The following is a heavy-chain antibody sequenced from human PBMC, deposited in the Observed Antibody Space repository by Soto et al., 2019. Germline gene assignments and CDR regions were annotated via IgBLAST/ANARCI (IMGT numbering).Heavy chain of an antibody. CDR1: GGSISSGGYS. CDR3: ARAGSGYSTSWYDVEY. D-gene: IGHD6-13*01. V-gene: IGHV4-30-2*01. J-gene: IGHJ4*02. Sequence: QLQLQESGSGLVEPSQTLSLTCAVSGGSISSGGYSWSWIRQPPGKGLEWIGYIYHSGNTHYSQAVKGRVIISLDRSKNQFSLKLTSVTAADTAVYYCARAGSGYSTSWYDVEYWGQGILVTVSS. CDR2: IYHSGNT.